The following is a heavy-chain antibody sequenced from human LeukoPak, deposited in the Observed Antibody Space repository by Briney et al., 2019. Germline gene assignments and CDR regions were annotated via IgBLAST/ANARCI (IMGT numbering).Heavy chain of an antibody. CDR2: IYYSGST. D-gene: IGHD6-19*01. J-gene: IGHJ4*02. CDR1: GGSISGSSYY. V-gene: IGHV4-39*01. CDR3: ARRPGIAVAGIFDY. Sequence: SETLSLTCTVSGGSISGSSYYWGWIRQPPGKGLEWIGSIYYSGSTYYNPSLKSRVTISVDTSKNQFSLKLSSVTAADTAVYYCARRPGIAVAGIFDYWGQGTLVTVSS.